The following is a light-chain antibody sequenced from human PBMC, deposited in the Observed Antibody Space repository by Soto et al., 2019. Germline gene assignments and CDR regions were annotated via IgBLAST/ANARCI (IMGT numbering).Light chain of an antibody. V-gene: IGKV3-20*01. J-gene: IGKJ2*01. CDR1: QRISSRN. Sequence: EIVLTQSPGTLSLSPRERATLSCRASQRISSRNLAWYQQKPGQAPRLLIYGTSSRATGIPDRFSGSGSVTDFTLTINRLEPADFAVYYCQQYSDLPYTFGQGTKLEVK. CDR2: GTS. CDR3: QQYSDLPYT.